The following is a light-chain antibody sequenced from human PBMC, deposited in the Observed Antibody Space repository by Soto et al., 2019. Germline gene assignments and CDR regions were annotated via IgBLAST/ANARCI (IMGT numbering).Light chain of an antibody. CDR3: QQSFTTPLT. CDR1: QSVGRF. Sequence: DIQMTQSPSSLCASVGDGVSVACRASQSVGRFLNWYQQKPGKAPTVLINVASTLRSGVPSRFSGSGSGTDFNLTINSLQPEDFATYFCQQSFTTPLTFGGGTKVDIK. J-gene: IGKJ4*01. CDR2: VAS. V-gene: IGKV1-39*01.